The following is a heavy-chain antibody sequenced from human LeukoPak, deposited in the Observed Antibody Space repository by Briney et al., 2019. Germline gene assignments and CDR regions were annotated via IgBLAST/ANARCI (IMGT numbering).Heavy chain of an antibody. D-gene: IGHD2-2*01. J-gene: IGHJ2*01. CDR1: GYTFTIYG. V-gene: IGHV1-18*04. Sequence: ASVTVSCKAAGYTFTIYGISWVRQAPGQGLEWMGWISAYNGNTNYAQKLQGRGTMTTDTSTSTAYMELRSLRSDDTAVYYCARINLGYCSSTSCYSVWYFDLWGRGTLVTVSS. CDR2: ISAYNGNT. CDR3: ARINLGYCSSTSCYSVWYFDL.